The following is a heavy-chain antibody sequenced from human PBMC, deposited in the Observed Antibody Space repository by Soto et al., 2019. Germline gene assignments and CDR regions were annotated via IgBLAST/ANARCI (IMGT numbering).Heavy chain of an antibody. Sequence: EVQLVQSGPEVKKPGESLKISCKASGYSFSSYWIGWVRQMPGKGLELMGIIYPGDSETRYNPAFQGQVTISVDKSITTAYLQWSSLKASDTAMYYCARPSGLLALATGRWFFDLWGRGTLVTVSS. J-gene: IGHJ2*01. CDR2: IYPGDSET. D-gene: IGHD6-19*01. CDR1: GYSFSSYW. CDR3: ARPSGLLALATGRWFFDL. V-gene: IGHV5-51*01.